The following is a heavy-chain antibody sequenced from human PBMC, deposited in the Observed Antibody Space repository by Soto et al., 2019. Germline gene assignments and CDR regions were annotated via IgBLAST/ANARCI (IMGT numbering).Heavy chain of an antibody. Sequence: SETLSLTCTVSGGSISSGGYYWSWIRQHPGKGLEWIGYIYYSGTTYYNPSLKSRVTISVDTSKNQFSLKLSSVSAADTALYYCARCSLVVVPAPGFDPWGRGTLVTVSA. CDR3: ARCSLVVVPAPGFDP. D-gene: IGHD2-2*01. J-gene: IGHJ5*02. CDR2: IYYSGTT. V-gene: IGHV4-31*03. CDR1: GGSISSGGYY.